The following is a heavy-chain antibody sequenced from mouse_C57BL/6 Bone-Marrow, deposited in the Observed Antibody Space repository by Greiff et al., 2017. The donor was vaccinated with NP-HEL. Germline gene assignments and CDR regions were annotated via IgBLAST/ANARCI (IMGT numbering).Heavy chain of an antibody. Sequence: QVQLQQSGAELARPGASVKLSCKASGYTFTSYGISWVKQRTGQGLEWIGEIYPRSGNTYYNEKFNGKATLTADKSSSTAYMELRSLTSEDSAVYFCARWEDWDKAWFAYWGQGTLVTVSA. CDR1: GYTFTSYG. V-gene: IGHV1-81*01. D-gene: IGHD4-1*01. CDR3: ARWEDWDKAWFAY. J-gene: IGHJ3*01. CDR2: IYPRSGNT.